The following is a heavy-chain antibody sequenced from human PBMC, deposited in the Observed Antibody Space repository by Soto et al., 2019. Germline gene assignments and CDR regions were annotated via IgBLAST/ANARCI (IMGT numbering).Heavy chain of an antibody. V-gene: IGHV4-31*03. CDR3: ASDGGSGSRGWLDP. CDR1: GGSISSGGYY. J-gene: IGHJ5*02. D-gene: IGHD3-10*01. CDR2: IFDSGST. Sequence: QVQLQESGPGLVKPSETLSLTCSVSGGSISSGGYYWSWIRQHPGEGLEWIGYIFDSGSTSYNPSLKSRLTISADSSKSQFSLRLTSVTAADTAVYYCASDGGSGSRGWLDPWGQGTLVTVSS.